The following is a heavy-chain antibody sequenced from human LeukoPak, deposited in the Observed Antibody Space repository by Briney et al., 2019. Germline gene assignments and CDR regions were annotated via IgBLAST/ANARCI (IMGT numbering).Heavy chain of an antibody. Sequence: SVKVSCKASGGTFISYAISWVRQAPGQGLEWMGGIIPIFGTANYAQKFQGRVTITADESTSTAYMELSSLRSEDTAVYYCARSRYCGGDCYLGNAFDIWGQGTMVTVSS. CDR1: GGTFISYA. CDR3: ARSRYCGGDCYLGNAFDI. J-gene: IGHJ3*02. D-gene: IGHD2-21*02. V-gene: IGHV1-69*13. CDR2: IIPIFGTA.